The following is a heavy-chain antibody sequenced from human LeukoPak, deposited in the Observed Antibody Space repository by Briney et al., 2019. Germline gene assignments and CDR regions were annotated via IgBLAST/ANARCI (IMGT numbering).Heavy chain of an antibody. Sequence: GGSLRLSCAASGFTFSSYAMSWVRQAPGKGLEWVSSISGSGGSAYYSDSVKGRFTISRDNSKNTLYLQLNSLRAEDTAVYYCAKDRSSGWYDAFDIWGQGTMVTVSS. J-gene: IGHJ3*02. CDR1: GFTFSSYA. CDR2: ISGSGGSA. V-gene: IGHV3-23*01. D-gene: IGHD6-19*01. CDR3: AKDRSSGWYDAFDI.